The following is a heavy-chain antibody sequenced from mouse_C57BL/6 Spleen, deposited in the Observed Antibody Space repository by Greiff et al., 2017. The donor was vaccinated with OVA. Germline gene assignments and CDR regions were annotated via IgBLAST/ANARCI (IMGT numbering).Heavy chain of an antibody. J-gene: IGHJ3*01. V-gene: IGHV1-15*01. Sequence: VQLQQSGAELVRPGASVTLSCKASGYTFTDYEMHWVKQTPVHGLEWIGAIDPETGGTAYNQKFKGKAILTADKSSSTAYMELRSLTSEDSAVYYCTVKLPAWFAYWGQGTLVTVSA. CDR2: IDPETGGT. CDR1: GYTFTDYE. CDR3: TVKLPAWFAY.